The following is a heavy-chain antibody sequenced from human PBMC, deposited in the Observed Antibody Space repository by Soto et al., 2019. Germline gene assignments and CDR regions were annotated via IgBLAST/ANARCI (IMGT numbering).Heavy chain of an antibody. Sequence: GGSLRLSCAASGFTFSSYSMNWVRQAPGKGLEWVSYISSSSSTIYYADSVKGRFTISRDNAKNSLYLQMNSLRDEDTAVYYCARDVVGATTAGGMDVWGQGTTVTVSS. CDR1: GFTFSSYS. CDR2: ISSSSSTI. CDR3: ARDVVGATTAGGMDV. J-gene: IGHJ6*02. V-gene: IGHV3-48*02. D-gene: IGHD1-26*01.